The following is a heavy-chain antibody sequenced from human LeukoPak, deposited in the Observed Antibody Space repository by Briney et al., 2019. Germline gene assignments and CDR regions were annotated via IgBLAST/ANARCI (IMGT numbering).Heavy chain of an antibody. Sequence: GGSLRLSCVASGFTFRSYAMTWVRQAPGKGLEWVSGITSGGTTYYTDSVKGRFTISRDNSKNTLSLQMNSLRAEDTAVYYCAQLCAGIAVGSCFDCWGQGTLVTVSS. D-gene: IGHD6-19*01. CDR1: GFTFRSYA. V-gene: IGHV3-23*01. CDR2: ITSGGTT. J-gene: IGHJ4*02. CDR3: AQLCAGIAVGSCFDC.